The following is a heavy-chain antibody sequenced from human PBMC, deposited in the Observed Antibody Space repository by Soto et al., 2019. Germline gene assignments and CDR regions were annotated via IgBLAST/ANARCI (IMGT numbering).Heavy chain of an antibody. CDR2: ISNTGGAT. J-gene: IGHJ4*02. V-gene: IGHV3-23*01. D-gene: IGHD6-13*01. CDR1: GFTFSSYA. Sequence: GGSLRLSCAASGFTFSSYAMSWVRQAPGKGLEWVSAISNTGGATYYADSVKGRFTISRDNSKNTLYLQMNSLRVEDTAVYYCAKENSARRGTANYFDYWGQGTLVTVSS. CDR3: AKENSARRGTANYFDY.